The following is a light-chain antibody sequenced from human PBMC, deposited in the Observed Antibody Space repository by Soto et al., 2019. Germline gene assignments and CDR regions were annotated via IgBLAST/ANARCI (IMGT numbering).Light chain of an antibody. CDR2: AAS. CDR1: QSISSY. Sequence: IQLTQSPSSLSASVGDSVTITCRASQSISSYLNWYQQKPGKAPKLLIYAASSLQSGVPSRFSGSGSGTDFTLTISSLQPDDFATYYCQQYNSYSLWTFGQGTKVDIK. J-gene: IGKJ1*01. V-gene: IGKV1-39*01. CDR3: QQYNSYSLWT.